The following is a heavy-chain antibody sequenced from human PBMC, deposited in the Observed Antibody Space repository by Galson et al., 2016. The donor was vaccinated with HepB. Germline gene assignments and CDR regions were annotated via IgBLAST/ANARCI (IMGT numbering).Heavy chain of an antibody. CDR1: GFTFSSYG. V-gene: IGHV3-33*01. J-gene: IGHJ4*02. CDR3: ARDRLVRGVNPRPLDY. Sequence: SLRLSCAVSGFTFSSYGMHWVRQAPGKGLEWVAVIWYDGSRKHYADSVKGRFTISRDNYKNTLSLQMNSLRAEDTAMYYCARDRLVRGVNPRPLDYWGQGALVTVSS. D-gene: IGHD3-10*01. CDR2: IWYDGSRK.